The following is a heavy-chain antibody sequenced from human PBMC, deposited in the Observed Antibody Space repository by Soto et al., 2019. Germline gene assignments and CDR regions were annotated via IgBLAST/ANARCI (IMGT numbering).Heavy chain of an antibody. V-gene: IGHV3-23*01. Sequence: EVQLLESGGGLVQPGGSLRLSCAASGFTFSSYVMSWVRQAPGKGLEWVSAISGGGGSTYETDSVKGRFTISRDNAKNTLYLQMNSVRAEDTAVYYCAKGLAYGRFDYWGQGTLVTVSS. CDR2: ISGGGGST. CDR3: AKGLAYGRFDY. CDR1: GFTFSSYV. D-gene: IGHD4-17*01. J-gene: IGHJ4*02.